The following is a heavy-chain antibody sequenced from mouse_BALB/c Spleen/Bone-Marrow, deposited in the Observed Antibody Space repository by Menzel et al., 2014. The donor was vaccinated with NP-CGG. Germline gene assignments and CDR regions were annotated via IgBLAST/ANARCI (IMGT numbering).Heavy chain of an antibody. Sequence: EVQGVESGPELAKPGASVKISCKASGYSFTGYNMNWVKQSNGKSLEWIGNIDPYYGGTSYNQKFKGKATLTVDKSSSTAYMQLKSLTSEDSAVYYCARRGTYGSSPYDYAMDYWGQGSSVTVSS. V-gene: IGHV1-39*01. D-gene: IGHD1-1*01. CDR2: IDPYYGGT. J-gene: IGHJ4*01. CDR3: ARRGTYGSSPYDYAMDY. CDR1: GYSFTGYN.